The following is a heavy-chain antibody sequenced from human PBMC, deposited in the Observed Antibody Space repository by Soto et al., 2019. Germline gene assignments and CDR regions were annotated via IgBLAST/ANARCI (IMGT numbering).Heavy chain of an antibody. V-gene: IGHV3-53*01. D-gene: IGHD5-18*01. CDR1: GFTVSSNY. J-gene: IGHJ6*02. CDR2: IYSGGST. CDR3: ARETAMATSGNYYYYYGMDV. Sequence: GGSLRLSCAASGFTVSSNYMSWVRQAPGKGLEWVSVIYSGGSTYYADSVKGRFTISRDNSKNTLYLQMNSLRAEDTAVYYCARETAMATSGNYYYYYGMDVWGQGTTVTVSS.